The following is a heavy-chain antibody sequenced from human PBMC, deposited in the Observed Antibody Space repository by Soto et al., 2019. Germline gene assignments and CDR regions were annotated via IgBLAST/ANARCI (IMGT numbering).Heavy chain of an antibody. J-gene: IGHJ5*02. CDR1: GYTFTGYY. Sequence: ASVKVSCKASGYTFTGYYMHWVRQSPGQGLEWMGWINRNSGGTNYVQKLQCWVTMTRDTSASTAYMELSRLRSDDTALYSRPRDLRATYCSSTSCYHFDPWRQGTLVTVSS. CDR3: PRDLRATYCSSTSCYHFDP. CDR2: INRNSGGT. D-gene: IGHD2-2*01. V-gene: IGHV1-2*04.